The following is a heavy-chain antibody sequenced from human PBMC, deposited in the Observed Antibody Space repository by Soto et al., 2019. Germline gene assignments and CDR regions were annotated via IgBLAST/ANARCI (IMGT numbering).Heavy chain of an antibody. V-gene: IGHV3-23*01. CDR2: ISGSGGST. J-gene: IGHJ4*02. D-gene: IGHD6-13*01. CDR3: AKEEDTEDSSSWFLPFDY. Sequence: GGSLRLSCAASGFTFSSYAMSWVRQTPGKGLKWVSAISGSGGSTYYADSVKGRFTISRDNSKNTLYLQMDSLRAEDTAVYYCAKEEDTEDSSSWFLPFDYWGQGTLVTVSS. CDR1: GFTFSSYA.